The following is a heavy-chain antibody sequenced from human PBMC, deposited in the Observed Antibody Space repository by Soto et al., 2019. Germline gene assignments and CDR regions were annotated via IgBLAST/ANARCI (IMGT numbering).Heavy chain of an antibody. CDR2: IHNSGSP. Sequence: SETLSLTCTFSGGSISSFYWSWVRQSPGKGLEWIGYIHNSGSPYNNPSLKSRVTISADTSKNQFSLKLTSVTAADTAVYYCARGSTTEKVDSWGQGT. J-gene: IGHJ4*02. CDR3: ARGSTTEKVDS. CDR1: GGSISSFY. D-gene: IGHD4-17*01. V-gene: IGHV4-59*08.